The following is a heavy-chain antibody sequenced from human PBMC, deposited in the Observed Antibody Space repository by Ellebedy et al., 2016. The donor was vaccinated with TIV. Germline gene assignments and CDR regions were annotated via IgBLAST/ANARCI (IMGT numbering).Heavy chain of an antibody. CDR2: ISGSGGST. CDR1: GFTFTAYA. D-gene: IGHD4-23*01. V-gene: IGHV3-23*01. Sequence: PGGSLRLSCAASGFTFTAYAMSWVRQAPGKGLEWVSTISGSGGSTYYADSVRGRFTISRDNSKKTLSLQMNSLSAEDTAVYYCAKWQLGLGGNPYWGQGTLVTVSS. J-gene: IGHJ4*02. CDR3: AKWQLGLGGNPY.